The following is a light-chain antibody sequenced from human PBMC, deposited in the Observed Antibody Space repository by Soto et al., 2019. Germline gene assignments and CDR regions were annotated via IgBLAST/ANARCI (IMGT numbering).Light chain of an antibody. J-gene: IGKJ4*01. CDR2: GAS. Sequence: IVVTQSPATLSLSPGERATLSCRAKQTVNTYLSWYQHKPGQAPRLLIYGASNRATGIPARFSGSGSGTDFTLTISSLEPEDSAVYYCQQRYNWLTFGGGTKVDIK. V-gene: IGKV3-11*01. CDR3: QQRYNWLT. CDR1: QTVNTY.